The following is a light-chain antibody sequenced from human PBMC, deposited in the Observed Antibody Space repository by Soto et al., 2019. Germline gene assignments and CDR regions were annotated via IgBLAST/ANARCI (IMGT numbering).Light chain of an antibody. CDR2: EVS. CDR1: SSDVGGYKH. CDR3: SSYRSGATLV. Sequence: QSVLTQPASVSGSPGQSITISCTGTSSDVGGYKHVAWYQQHPGKPPKLMIYEVSNRPSGVSNRFSASKSGNTASLTISGLQAEDEADYFCSSYRSGATLVFGGGTKVTVL. J-gene: IGLJ2*01. V-gene: IGLV2-14*01.